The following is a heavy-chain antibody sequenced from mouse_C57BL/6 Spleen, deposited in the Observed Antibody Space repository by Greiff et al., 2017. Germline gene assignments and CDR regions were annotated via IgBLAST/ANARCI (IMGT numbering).Heavy chain of an antibody. CDR2: INPNYGTT. Sequence: EVQLQESGPELVKPGASVKISCKASGYSFTDYQQNWVKQSHGKSLEWIGVINPNYGTTSYNQKFKGKATLTVDQSSSTAYMQLNSLTSEDSAVYYCARSGPVGGYYFDYWGQGTTLTVSS. CDR1: GYSFTDYQ. J-gene: IGHJ2*01. CDR3: ARSGPVGGYYFDY. V-gene: IGHV1-39*01. D-gene: IGHD3-1*01.